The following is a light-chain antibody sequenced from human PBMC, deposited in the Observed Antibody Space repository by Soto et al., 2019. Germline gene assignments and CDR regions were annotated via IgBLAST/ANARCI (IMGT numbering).Light chain of an antibody. J-gene: IGLJ3*02. Sequence: QAVLIQSPSASASLGASVKLTCTLSSGHSSYAIAWHQQQPEKGPRYLMKLNSDGSHSKGDGIPDRFSGSSSGAERYLTISSLQSEDEADYYCQTWGTGIWVFGGGTKVTFL. V-gene: IGLV4-69*01. CDR1: SGHSSYA. CDR3: QTWGTGIWV. CDR2: LNSDGSH.